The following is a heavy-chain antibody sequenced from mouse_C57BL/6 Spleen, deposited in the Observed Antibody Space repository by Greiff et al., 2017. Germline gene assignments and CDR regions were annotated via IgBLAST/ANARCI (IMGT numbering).Heavy chain of an antibody. CDR2: IYPGSGST. V-gene: IGHV1-55*01. CDR3: ASYYSNLEGYFDY. D-gene: IGHD2-5*01. CDR1: GYTFTNYW. J-gene: IGHJ2*01. Sequence: QVQLQQPGAELVKPGASVKMSCKASGYTFTNYWITWVKQRPGQGLEWIGDIYPGSGSTNYNEKFKSKATLTVDTSSSTAYMQLSSLTSEDSAVYYCASYYSNLEGYFDYWGQGTTLTVSS.